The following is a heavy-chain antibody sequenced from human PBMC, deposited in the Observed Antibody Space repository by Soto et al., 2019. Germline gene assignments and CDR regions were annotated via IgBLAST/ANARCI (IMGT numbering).Heavy chain of an antibody. CDR3: ARKGQQLELDY. CDR1: GFTFSSHG. Sequence: QVQLVESGGGVVQPGRSLRLSCAAPGFTFSSHGMHWVRQAPGKGLEWVAVIWYDGSNKYYADSVKGRFTISRDNSKNMLYIQMNSLRAEDTAVYYCARKGQQLELDYWGQGTLVTVSS. D-gene: IGHD6-13*01. J-gene: IGHJ4*02. V-gene: IGHV3-33*01. CDR2: IWYDGSNK.